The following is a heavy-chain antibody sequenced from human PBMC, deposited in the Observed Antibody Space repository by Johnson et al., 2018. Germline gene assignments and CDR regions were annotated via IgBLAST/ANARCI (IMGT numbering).Heavy chain of an antibody. J-gene: IGHJ1*01. CDR2: IKSKTDGGTT. D-gene: IGHD2-15*01. CDR3: ASPAGGGWVQH. V-gene: IGHV3-15*07. Sequence: VQLVQSGGGLVQPGGSLRLSCAASGFTFSSYAMHWVRQAPGKGLEWVGHIKSKTDGGTTDYAAPVKGRLTISRDATKNTLYLQMNSRRAGDTAVYYCASPAGGGWVQHGGQGTLVTVSS. CDR1: GFTFSSYA.